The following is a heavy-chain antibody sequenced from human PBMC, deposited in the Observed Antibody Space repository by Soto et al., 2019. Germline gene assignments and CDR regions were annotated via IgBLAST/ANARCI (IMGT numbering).Heavy chain of an antibody. CDR3: AKDFPYYYDSSGYYPDAFDI. D-gene: IGHD3-22*01. J-gene: IGHJ3*02. V-gene: IGHV3-23*01. CDR1: GLTFSNYA. CDR2: ISGTGTSA. Sequence: GGSLRLSCAASGLTFSNYAMNWVRQAPGKGLEWVSVISGTGTSAYYADSVKGRFTISRDNSKNTLYLQMNSLRAEDTAVYYCAKDFPYYYDSSGYYPDAFDIWGQGTMVTVSS.